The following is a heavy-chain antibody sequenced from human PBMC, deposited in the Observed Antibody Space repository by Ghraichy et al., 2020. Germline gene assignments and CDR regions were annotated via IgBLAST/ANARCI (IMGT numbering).Heavy chain of an antibody. D-gene: IGHD6-6*01. J-gene: IGHJ4*02. Sequence: GGSLRLSCAASGFTFSTYWMSWVRQAPGKGLEWVANINEDGSKKYDVDSVRGRFTISRDNAKSSLSLQMNSLRVGDTAVYYCARLGIAARMFDYWGQGTLVTGSS. CDR2: INEDGSKK. V-gene: IGHV3-7*01. CDR1: GFTFSTYW. CDR3: ARLGIAARMFDY.